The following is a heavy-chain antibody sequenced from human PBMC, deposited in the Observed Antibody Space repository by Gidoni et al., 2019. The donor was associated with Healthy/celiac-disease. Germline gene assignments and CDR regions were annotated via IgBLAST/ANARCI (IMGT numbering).Heavy chain of an antibody. J-gene: IGHJ5*02. CDR2: INHSGST. CDR1: GGSFIGSY. Sequence: QVQLQQWGAGLLKPSETLSLTCAVYGGSFIGSYCSWIRQPPGKGLEWIGEINHSGSTNYNPSLKSRVTISVDTSKNQFSLKLSSVTAADTAVYYCARAPGPHSSGYVWKSNWFDPWGQGTLVTVSS. CDR3: ARAPGPHSSGYVWKSNWFDP. D-gene: IGHD3-22*01. V-gene: IGHV4-34*01.